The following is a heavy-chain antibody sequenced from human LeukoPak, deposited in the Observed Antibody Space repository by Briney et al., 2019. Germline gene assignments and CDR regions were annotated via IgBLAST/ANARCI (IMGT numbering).Heavy chain of an antibody. CDR2: ISAYNGNT. J-gene: IGHJ5*02. D-gene: IGHD2-2*01. CDR3: ARVPAAPGWFDP. Sequence: GASVKVSCKASGYTFTSYGISWVRQAPGQGLEWMGWISAYNGNTNYAQKFQGRITMTTDTSTSTAYMELRTLRSDDTAVYYCARVPAAPGWFDPWGQGTLVTVSS. V-gene: IGHV1-18*04. CDR1: GYTFTSYG.